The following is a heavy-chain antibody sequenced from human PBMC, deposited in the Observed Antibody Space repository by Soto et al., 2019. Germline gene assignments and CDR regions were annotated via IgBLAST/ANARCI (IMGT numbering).Heavy chain of an antibody. Sequence: QVQLVQSGAEVKKPGASVKVSCKTSGYTFTSHGISWVRQAPGQGREWMGWISAYNGNTNYAQKLQGRVTMTTDTTTSTAYVELRSLRSYDTAVYYCARTYCSRSSCYCDYWGQGTLVTVSS. V-gene: IGHV1-18*04. CDR3: ARTYCSRSSCYCDY. D-gene: IGHD2-2*01. CDR2: ISAYNGNT. J-gene: IGHJ4*02. CDR1: GYTFTSHG.